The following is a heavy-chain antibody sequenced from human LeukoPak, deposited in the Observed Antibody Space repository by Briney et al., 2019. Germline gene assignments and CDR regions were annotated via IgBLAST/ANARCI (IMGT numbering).Heavy chain of an antibody. D-gene: IGHD3-22*01. V-gene: IGHV4-59*08. CDR2: IYYSGST. CDR1: GGSMSHYY. J-gene: IGHJ4*02. CDR3: ARRPYYYDTSGYYFEYYFDY. Sequence: ETLSLTCTVSGGSMSHYYWSWIRQPPGKGLEWIGYIYYSGSTNYNPSLKSRVTISVDTSKNQFSLKLSSVTAADTAVYYCARRPYYYDTSGYYFEYYFDYWGQGTLVTVSS.